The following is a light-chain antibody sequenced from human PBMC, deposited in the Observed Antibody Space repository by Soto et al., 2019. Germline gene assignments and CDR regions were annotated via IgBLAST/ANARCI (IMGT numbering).Light chain of an antibody. CDR1: TSKIGTNA. V-gene: IGLV1-47*01. CDR3: AAWDDRLRGYV. CDR2: YSN. Sequence: QSVLNQSASASWTPRQRVTISFSGGTSKIGTNAVYWFQLLPGTAPKLLIYYSNHRPSGISDRFSGSKSGTSASLAISGLRPEDEADYYCAAWDDRLRGYVFATGTKVTVL. J-gene: IGLJ1*01.